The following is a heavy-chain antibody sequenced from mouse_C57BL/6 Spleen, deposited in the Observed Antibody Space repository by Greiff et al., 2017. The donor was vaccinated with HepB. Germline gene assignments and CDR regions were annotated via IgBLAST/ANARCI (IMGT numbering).Heavy chain of an antibody. CDR3: ASTVVAPYYFDY. CDR1: GYTFTSYW. Sequence: VQLQQPGAELVRPGTSVKLSCKASGYTFTSYWMHWVKQRPGQGLEWIGVIDPSDSYTNYNQKFKGKATLTVDTSSSTAYMQLSSLTSEDSAVYYCASTVVAPYYFDYWGQGTTLTVSS. V-gene: IGHV1-59*01. J-gene: IGHJ2*01. CDR2: IDPSDSYT. D-gene: IGHD1-1*01.